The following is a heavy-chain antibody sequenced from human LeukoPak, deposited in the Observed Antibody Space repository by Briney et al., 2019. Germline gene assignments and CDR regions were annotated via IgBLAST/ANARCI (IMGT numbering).Heavy chain of an antibody. CDR1: GYTFTGYY. CDR3: ARAILYSGYSSGWGDY. V-gene: IGHV1-2*02. CDR2: INPNSGGT. J-gene: IGHJ4*02. Sequence: GASVKVSCKASGYTFTGYYMHWVRQAPGQGLEWMGWINPNSGGTNYAQKFQGRVTMTRDTSISTAYMELSRLRSDDTAVYYCARAILYSGYSSGWGDYWGQGTLVTVSS. D-gene: IGHD6-19*01.